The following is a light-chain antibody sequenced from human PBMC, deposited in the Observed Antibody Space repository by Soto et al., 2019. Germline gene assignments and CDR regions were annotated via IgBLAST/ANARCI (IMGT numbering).Light chain of an antibody. CDR2: DAS. CDR1: ESVRSW. J-gene: IGKJ1*01. Sequence: DIQITQSPSTLSGSVGDRVTITCRASESVRSWLAWYQQKPGTAPKLLIFDASRLESGVPSRFSGSGSGTDFTLTISCLQSEDFAAYYCQQYYSYPRTFGHGTKVDI. V-gene: IGKV1-5*01. CDR3: QQYYSYPRT.